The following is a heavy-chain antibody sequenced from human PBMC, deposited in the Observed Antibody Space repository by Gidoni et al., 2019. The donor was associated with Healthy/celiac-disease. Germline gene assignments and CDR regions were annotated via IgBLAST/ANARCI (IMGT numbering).Heavy chain of an antibody. J-gene: IGHJ6*02. V-gene: IGHV3-23*01. Sequence: EVQLLESGGGLVQPGGSLRLSCAASGFTLSSYAMSWVRQAPGKGLEWVSAISGSGGSTYYADSVKGRFTISRDNSKNTLYLQMNSLRAEDTAVYYCAKDQMDYYGMDVWGQGTTVTVSS. CDR1: GFTLSSYA. CDR2: ISGSGGST. CDR3: AKDQMDYYGMDV.